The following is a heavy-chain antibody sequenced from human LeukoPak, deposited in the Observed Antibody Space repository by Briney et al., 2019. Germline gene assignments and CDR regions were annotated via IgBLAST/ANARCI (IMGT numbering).Heavy chain of an antibody. CDR2: ISSSGSTI. CDR1: GFTFSSYE. D-gene: IGHD3-16*01. Sequence: PGGSLRLSCAASGFTFSSYEMNWLRQAPEKGLEWVSYISSSGSTIYYADSVQGRFTISRDNAKNSLYLQMSSLRAEDTAVYYCARNDYNFDYWGQGTLVTVSS. V-gene: IGHV3-48*03. CDR3: ARNDYNFDY. J-gene: IGHJ4*02.